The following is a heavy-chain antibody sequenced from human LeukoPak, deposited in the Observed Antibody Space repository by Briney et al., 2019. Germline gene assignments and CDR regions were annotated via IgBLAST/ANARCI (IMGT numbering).Heavy chain of an antibody. CDR3: ARGKMVRGVVYFDY. CDR2: IKQDGSEK. J-gene: IGHJ4*02. D-gene: IGHD3-10*01. V-gene: IGHV3-7*01. CDR1: GFTFSSYW. Sequence: GGSLRLSCAASGFTFSSYWMSWVRQAPGKGLEWVTNIKQDGSEKYYVDSVKGRFTISRDNAKNSLYLQMNSLRAEDTAVYYCARGKMVRGVVYFDYWGQGTLVTVSS.